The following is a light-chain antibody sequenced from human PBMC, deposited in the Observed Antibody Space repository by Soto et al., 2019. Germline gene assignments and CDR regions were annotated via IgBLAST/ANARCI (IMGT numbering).Light chain of an antibody. CDR3: QQYNNWPPMYT. Sequence: EIVMTQSPATLSVSPGERATLSCRASQSVSSNLAWYQQNPGQAPRLLIYGASNRATGIPARFSGSGSGTEFTLTISSLQSEDFGVYYCQQYNNWPPMYTCGQGTKLEIK. CDR1: QSVSSN. J-gene: IGKJ2*01. CDR2: GAS. V-gene: IGKV3-15*01.